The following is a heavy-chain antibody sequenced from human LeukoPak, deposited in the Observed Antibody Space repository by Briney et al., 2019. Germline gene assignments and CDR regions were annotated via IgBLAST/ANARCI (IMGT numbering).Heavy chain of an antibody. J-gene: IGHJ4*02. CDR2: ISSSSTYI. V-gene: IGHV3-21*01. Sequence: GGSLRLSCAASGLTFSSYWMTWVRQAPGKGLEWVSSISSSSTYIYYADSLKGRFTISRDNAKNSLYLQMNSLRAEDTAVYYCARGMGSSRSSIDYWGQGTVVTVSS. D-gene: IGHD1-26*01. CDR3: ARGMGSSRSSIDY. CDR1: GLTFSSYW.